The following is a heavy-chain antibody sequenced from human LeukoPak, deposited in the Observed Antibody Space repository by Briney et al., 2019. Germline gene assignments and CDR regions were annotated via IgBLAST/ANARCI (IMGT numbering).Heavy chain of an antibody. CDR1: GFTVSSNY. Sequence: GGSLRLSCAASGFTVSSNYMNWVRQAPGKGLEWVSVIYSGGNTYYADSVKGRFTISRDSPKNTLYLQMNSLRAEDTAVYYCARDTVTTFRFRDYYYYGMDVWGQGTTVTVSS. CDR3: ARDTVTTFRFRDYYYYGMDV. D-gene: IGHD4-17*01. CDR2: IYSGGNT. V-gene: IGHV3-53*01. J-gene: IGHJ6*02.